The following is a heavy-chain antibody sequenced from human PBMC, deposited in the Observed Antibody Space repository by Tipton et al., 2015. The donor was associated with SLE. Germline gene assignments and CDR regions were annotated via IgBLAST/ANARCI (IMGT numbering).Heavy chain of an antibody. D-gene: IGHD6-6*01. CDR3: ARRRIAARPGLDY. V-gene: IGHV4-59*12. Sequence: TLSLTCNVSGGSISSYYWSWIRQPPGKGLQWIGYIYSSGSSNYNPSLKSRVTISVDTSKNQFSLNLSSVTAADTAVYYCARRRIAARPGLDYWCQGTLVTVSS. CDR2: IYSSGSS. J-gene: IGHJ4*02. CDR1: GGSISSYY.